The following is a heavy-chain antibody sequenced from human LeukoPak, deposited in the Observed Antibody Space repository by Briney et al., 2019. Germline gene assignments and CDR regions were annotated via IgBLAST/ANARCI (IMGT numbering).Heavy chain of an antibody. J-gene: IGHJ4*02. CDR2: ISGGGST. CDR1: GFTFSSYA. Sequence: GRSLRLSCAASGFTFSSYAMSWVRQAPGKGLEWVSGISGGGSTYYADSVKGRFTISRDNSENTLFLQMNSLRAEDTAVYYCAKSSPHNIVVVVSATLNPFDYWGQGTLVTVSS. D-gene: IGHD2-15*01. CDR3: AKSSPHNIVVVVSATLNPFDY. V-gene: IGHV3-23*01.